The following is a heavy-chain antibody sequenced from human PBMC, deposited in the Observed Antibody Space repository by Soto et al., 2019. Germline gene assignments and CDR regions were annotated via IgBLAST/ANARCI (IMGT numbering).Heavy chain of an antibody. Sequence: QVQLQQSGPGLVKPSETLSLTCSVSSGPSSSHNWGWIRQPPGRGLEWIGYVYSTGGTSYNPSLKSRVTISADTSTNHISLTLTSVTAADTAVYYCVRQGIGNLHGLVDVWGQGTTVRVS. D-gene: IGHD1-1*01. CDR2: VYSTGGT. V-gene: IGHV4-59*08. CDR3: VRQGIGNLHGLVDV. J-gene: IGHJ6*02. CDR1: SGPSSSHN.